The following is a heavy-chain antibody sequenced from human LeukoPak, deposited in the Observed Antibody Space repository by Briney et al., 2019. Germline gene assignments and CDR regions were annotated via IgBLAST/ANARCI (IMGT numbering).Heavy chain of an antibody. CDR2: IYPGDSDT. Sequence: GESLKISCKGSGYSFTSYWIGWVRQMPGKGLEWMGIIYPGDSDTRYSPSFQGQVTISADKSISTAYLQWSSLKASDTAMYYCASHRDYYDILSGFDPWGQGTLVTVSS. J-gene: IGHJ5*02. D-gene: IGHD3-9*01. V-gene: IGHV5-51*01. CDR1: GYSFTSYW. CDR3: ASHRDYYDILSGFDP.